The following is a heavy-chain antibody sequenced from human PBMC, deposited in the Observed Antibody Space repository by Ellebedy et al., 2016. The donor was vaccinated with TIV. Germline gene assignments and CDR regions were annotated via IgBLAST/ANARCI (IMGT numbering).Heavy chain of an antibody. CDR3: AKDLAAGTTLRLDY. V-gene: IGHV3-30*04. CDR2: ISYHGSYK. J-gene: IGHJ4*02. CDR1: GFNFNSYA. Sequence: GESLKISCAASGFNFNSYALHWVRQAPGKGLEWVSLISYHGSYKYYADSVKGRFTISRDNSKNTLDLQMNSLRAEDTAVYYCAKDLAAGTTLRLDYWGQGTLVTVSS. D-gene: IGHD1-1*01.